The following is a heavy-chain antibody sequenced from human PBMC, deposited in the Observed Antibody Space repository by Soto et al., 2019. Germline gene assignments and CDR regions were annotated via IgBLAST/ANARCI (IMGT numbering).Heavy chain of an antibody. CDR2: VYGDDGK. Sequence: QITLKESGPTLVKPTQTLTLTCTFSGFSFSTSGVGVGWIRQPPGKALEWLALVYGDDGKRYSPSLKSRLTITKDIYKNQVVLTMTNMDPVDTATFYCAHITGTALVSSWGQGALVTVSS. CDR1: GFSFSTSGVG. CDR3: AHITGTALVSS. J-gene: IGHJ5*02. V-gene: IGHV2-5*02. D-gene: IGHD1-7*01.